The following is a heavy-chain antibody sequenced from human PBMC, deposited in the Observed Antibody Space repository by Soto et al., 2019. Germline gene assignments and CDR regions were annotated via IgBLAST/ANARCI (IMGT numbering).Heavy chain of an antibody. J-gene: IGHJ4*02. CDR2: IWYDGSNK. Sequence: GGSLRLSCAASGFTFSSYGMHWVRQAPGKGLEWVAGIWYDGSNKYYADSVKGRFTISRDNSKNTLYLQMNSLRAEDTAVYYCSRVGQGYCTNGVCYTFDYWGQGTLVTVSS. CDR1: GFTFSSYG. V-gene: IGHV3-33*08. D-gene: IGHD2-8*01. CDR3: SRVGQGYCTNGVCYTFDY.